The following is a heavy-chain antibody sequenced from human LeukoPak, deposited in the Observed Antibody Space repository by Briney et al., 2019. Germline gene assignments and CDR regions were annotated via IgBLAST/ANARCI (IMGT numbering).Heavy chain of an antibody. V-gene: IGHV3-30*18. CDR2: ISYDGSSK. D-gene: IGHD1-7*01. J-gene: IGHJ4*02. CDR1: GFTFSSYA. Sequence: GGSLRLSCATSGFTFSSYAMHWVRQAPGKGLEWVAIISYDGSSKYYADSVKGRFTISRDNSKNTLYLQMNSLGPEDTAMYYCAKVRVVFNWNYAYYFDYWGQGTLVTVSS. CDR3: AKVRVVFNWNYAYYFDY.